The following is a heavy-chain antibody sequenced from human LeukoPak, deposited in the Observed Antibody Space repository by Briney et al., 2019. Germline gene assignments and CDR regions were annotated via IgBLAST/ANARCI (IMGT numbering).Heavy chain of an antibody. CDR2: ISSSGSTI. J-gene: IGHJ3*02. D-gene: IGHD3-10*01. CDR3: AKDIHSGYYGSGSNLGAFDI. CDR1: GFTFSSYE. Sequence: GGSLRLSCAASGFTFSSYEMNWVRQAPGKGLEWVSYISSSGSTIYYADSVKGRFTISRDNAKNSLYLQMNSLRAEDTALYYCAKDIHSGYYGSGSNLGAFDIWGQGTMVTVSS. V-gene: IGHV3-48*03.